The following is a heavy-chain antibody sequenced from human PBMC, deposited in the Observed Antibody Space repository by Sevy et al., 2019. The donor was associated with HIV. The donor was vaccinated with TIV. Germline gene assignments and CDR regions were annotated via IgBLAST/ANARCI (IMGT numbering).Heavy chain of an antibody. D-gene: IGHD3-10*01. CDR3: TRVGSLWYFDL. CDR1: GFTFSDHY. CDR2: VRKKVNSYTT. J-gene: IGHJ2*01. Sequence: GGSLRLSCAASGFTFSDHYMDWVRQAPGKGLEWVGRVRKKVNSYTTEYAASVKDKFTISRDDSQNSPYLQMNSLKTEDTAVYYCTRVGSLWYFDLWGRGTLVTVSS. V-gene: IGHV3-72*01.